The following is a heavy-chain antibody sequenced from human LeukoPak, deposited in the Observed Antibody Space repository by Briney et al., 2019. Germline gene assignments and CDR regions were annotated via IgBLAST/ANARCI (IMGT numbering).Heavy chain of an antibody. CDR3: ARVGVRVMVTGYMDV. CDR1: GGSISSGDYY. Sequence: SETLSLTCTVSGGSISSGDYYWSWIRQPPGKGLEWIGYIYYSGSTYYNPSLKSRVTISVDTSKNQFSLKLSSVTAADTAVYYCARVGVRVMVTGYMDVWGKGTTVTVSS. V-gene: IGHV4-30-4*08. D-gene: IGHD5-18*01. CDR2: IYYSGST. J-gene: IGHJ6*03.